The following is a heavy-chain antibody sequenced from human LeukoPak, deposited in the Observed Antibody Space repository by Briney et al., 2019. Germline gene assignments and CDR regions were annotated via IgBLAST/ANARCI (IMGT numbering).Heavy chain of an antibody. V-gene: IGHV3-48*01. CDR2: ISSSSSTI. J-gene: IGHJ4*02. CDR3: ARDFPLVVPAASSVSYFDY. D-gene: IGHD2-2*01. CDR1: GFTFSSYS. Sequence: GGSLRLSCAASGFTFSSYSMNWVRQAPGKGLEWVSYISSSSSTIYYADSVKGRFTISRDNAKNSLYLQMNSLRAEDTAVYYCARDFPLVVPAASSVSYFDYWGQGTLVTVSS.